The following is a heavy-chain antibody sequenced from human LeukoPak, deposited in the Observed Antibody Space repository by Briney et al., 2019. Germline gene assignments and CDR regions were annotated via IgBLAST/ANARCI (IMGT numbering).Heavy chain of an antibody. D-gene: IGHD3-10*01. V-gene: IGHV3-21*01. CDR1: GFTFSSYS. CDR2: TRSSSSYI. CDR3: AREVVGTMVRGATLGNY. J-gene: IGHJ4*02. Sequence: RGSLRLSCAASGFTFSSYSMNWVRQAPGKGLEWVSSTRSSSSYIYYADSVKGRFTISRDNAKNSLYLQMNSLRAEDTAVYYCAREVVGTMVRGATLGNYWGQGTLVTVSS.